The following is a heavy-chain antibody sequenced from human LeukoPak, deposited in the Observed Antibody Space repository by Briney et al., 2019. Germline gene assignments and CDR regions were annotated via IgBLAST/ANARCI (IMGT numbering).Heavy chain of an antibody. J-gene: IGHJ6*03. Sequence: SETLSLTCAVYGGSFSSYYWSWIRQPPGKGLEWIGYIYYSGSTNYNPSLKSRVTISVDTSKNQFSLKLSSVTAADTAVYYCARGIVGANPYYYYYMDVWGKGTTVTVSS. CDR3: ARGIVGANPYYYYYMDV. CDR2: IYYSGST. CDR1: GGSFSSYY. D-gene: IGHD1-26*01. V-gene: IGHV4-59*01.